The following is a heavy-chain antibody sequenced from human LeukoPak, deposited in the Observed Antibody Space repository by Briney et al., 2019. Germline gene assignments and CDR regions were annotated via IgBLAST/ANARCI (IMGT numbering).Heavy chain of an antibody. V-gene: IGHV3-30*02. CDR2: IRYDGSNK. CDR3: ARAMIVVVIPFDY. J-gene: IGHJ4*02. CDR1: GFTFSSYG. Sequence: PGGSLRLSRAASGFTFSSYGMHWVRQAPGKGLEWVAFIRYDGSNKYYADSVKGRFTISRDNSKNTLYLQMNSLRAEDTAVYYCARAMIVVVIPFDYWGQGTLVTVSS. D-gene: IGHD3-22*01.